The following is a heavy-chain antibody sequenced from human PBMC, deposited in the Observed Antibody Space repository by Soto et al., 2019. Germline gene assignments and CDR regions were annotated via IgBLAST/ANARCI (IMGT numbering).Heavy chain of an antibody. D-gene: IGHD2-21*02. J-gene: IGHJ4*02. Sequence: ASVKVSCKASGYTFTSYAMHWVRQAPGQRLEWIGWINAGNGNTKYSQKFQGRVTITRDTSASTAYMELSSLRSEDTAVYYCARDLNVMTRLPHFDYWGQGTLVTVSS. CDR2: INAGNGNT. V-gene: IGHV1-3*01. CDR1: GYTFTSYA. CDR3: ARDLNVMTRLPHFDY.